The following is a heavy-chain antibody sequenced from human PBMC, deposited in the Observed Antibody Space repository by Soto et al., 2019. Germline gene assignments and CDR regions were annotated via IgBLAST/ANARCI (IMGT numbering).Heavy chain of an antibody. J-gene: IGHJ4*02. Sequence: GGSLRLSCAASGFTFSSYEMNWVRQAPGKGLEWVSYISSSGSTIYYADSVKGRFTISRDNAKNSLYLQMNSLRAEDTAGYYCARGGYYYDSSGYYWGQGTLVTVSS. CDR1: GFTFSSYE. CDR2: ISSSGSTI. D-gene: IGHD3-22*01. CDR3: ARGGYYYDSSGYY. V-gene: IGHV3-48*03.